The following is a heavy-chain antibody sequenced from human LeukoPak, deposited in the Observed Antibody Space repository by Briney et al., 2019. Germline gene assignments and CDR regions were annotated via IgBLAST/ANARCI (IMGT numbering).Heavy chain of an antibody. CDR2: INHSGST. Sequence: MSSETLSLTCAVYGGSFSGYYWSWIRQPPGKGLERIGEINHSGSTNYNPSLKSRVTISVDTSKNQFSLKLSSVTAADTAVYYCARGRITIFGVVISYFDYWGQGTLVTVSS. CDR1: GGSFSGYY. J-gene: IGHJ4*02. V-gene: IGHV4-34*01. D-gene: IGHD3-3*01. CDR3: ARGRITIFGVVISYFDY.